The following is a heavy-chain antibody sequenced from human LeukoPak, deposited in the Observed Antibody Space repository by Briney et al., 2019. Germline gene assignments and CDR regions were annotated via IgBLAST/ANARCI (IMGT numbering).Heavy chain of an antibody. J-gene: IGHJ6*02. D-gene: IGHD5-12*01. CDR3: ARGSGYDYYYYGMDV. Sequence: GGSMTLSCAASGFTSTSHWVSWVRQAPGKGLEWVANIKQVGSEKYYVDSVKGRFTISRNNAKNSLYLQMNSLRAEDTAVYYCARGSGYDYYYYGMDVWGQGTTVTVSS. CDR2: IKQVGSEK. CDR1: GFTSTSHW. V-gene: IGHV3-7*01.